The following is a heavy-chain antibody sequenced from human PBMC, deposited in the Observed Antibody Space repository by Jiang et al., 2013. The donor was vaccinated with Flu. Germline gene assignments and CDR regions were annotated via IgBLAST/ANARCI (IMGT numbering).Heavy chain of an antibody. CDR3: AKEGVPGREVAGKEYFFDD. J-gene: IGHJ4*02. Sequence: SGAEVKTPGASVKISCKASAYTFSNFYIHWVRQAPGQGLEWLGIINPSSFTTVSAQKLQARLTLTRDTSTTTVYLELTYLRSDDTAVYYCAKEGVPGREVAGKEYFFDDWGQGTLVTVSS. D-gene: IGHD6-19*01. CDR2: INPSSFTT. CDR1: AYTFSNFY. V-gene: IGHV1-46*04.